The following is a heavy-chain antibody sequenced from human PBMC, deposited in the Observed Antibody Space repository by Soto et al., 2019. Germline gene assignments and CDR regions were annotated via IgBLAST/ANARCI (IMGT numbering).Heavy chain of an antibody. CDR1: GAAINSNTYY. V-gene: IGHV4-39*01. J-gene: IGHJ4*02. Sequence: SEILSLTCTVSGAAINSNTYYWGWIRQPPGKGLEWIGSVFSSGTTYYSPSLKGRVTILMDMSRNQFFLNLNSVTAADTATYYCARRRVFFDYWGQGARVTVSS. CDR3: ARRRVFFDY. CDR2: VFSSGTT.